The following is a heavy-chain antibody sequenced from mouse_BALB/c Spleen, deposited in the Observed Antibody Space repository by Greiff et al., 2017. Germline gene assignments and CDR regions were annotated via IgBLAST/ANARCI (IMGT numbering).Heavy chain of an antibody. CDR1: GYSITSDYA. J-gene: IGHJ3*01. D-gene: IGHD1-2*01. CDR3: ARVDYYGYESWFAY. CDR2: ISYSGST. Sequence: EVHLVESGPGLVKPSQSLSLTCTVTGYSITSDYAWNWIRQFPGNKLEWMGYISYSGSTSYNPSLKSRISITRDTSKNQFFLQLNSVTTEDTATYYCARVDYYGYESWFAYWGQGTLVTVSA. V-gene: IGHV3-2*02.